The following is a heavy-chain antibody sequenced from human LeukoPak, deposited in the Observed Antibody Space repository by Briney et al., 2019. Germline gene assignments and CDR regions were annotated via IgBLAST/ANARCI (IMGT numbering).Heavy chain of an antibody. D-gene: IGHD6-13*01. CDR3: ARDSSMAAGTDFDY. J-gene: IGHJ4*02. CDR1: GYTFTGYY. V-gene: IGHV1-2*02. Sequence: ASVKGSCKASGYTFTGYYMHWVRQAPGQGLEWMGWINPNSGGTNYAQKFQGRVTMTRDTSISTAYMELSRLRSDDTAVCYCARDSSMAAGTDFDYWGQGTLVTVSS. CDR2: INPNSGGT.